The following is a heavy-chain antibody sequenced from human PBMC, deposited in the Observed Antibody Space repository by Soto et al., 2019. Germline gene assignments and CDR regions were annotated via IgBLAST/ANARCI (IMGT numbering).Heavy chain of an antibody. CDR2: SSATGSGT. V-gene: IGHV3-23*01. CDR3: AKDRRAGGNYGFYSDF. J-gene: IGHJ4*02. D-gene: IGHD1-7*01. CDR1: GFTFRSYG. Sequence: EVQLLESGGGLVQPGGSLRLSCAAPGFTFRSYGMTWVRQAPGKGLEWVSFSSATGSGTYYADSVKGRFTISRDNSKNTLYLQMTSLRADDTAVYYCAKDRRAGGNYGFYSDFWGQGALVIVSS.